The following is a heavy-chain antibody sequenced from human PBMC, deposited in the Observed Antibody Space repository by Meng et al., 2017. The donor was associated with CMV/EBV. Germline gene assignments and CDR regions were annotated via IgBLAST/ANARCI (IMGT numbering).Heavy chain of an antibody. Sequence: GGSLRLSCVGSGFIFSDYYMSWIRQAPGKGLEIVSDISSSGASIYYADSVEGRFTISRDNARNSLYLQMNTLRAEDTAVYYCARDETATQSERSAYSPDAFDIWGQGTMDTVSS. J-gene: IGHJ3*02. D-gene: IGHD3-22*01. CDR1: GFIFSDYY. V-gene: IGHV3-11*01. CDR2: ISSSGASI. CDR3: ARDETATQSERSAYSPDAFDI.